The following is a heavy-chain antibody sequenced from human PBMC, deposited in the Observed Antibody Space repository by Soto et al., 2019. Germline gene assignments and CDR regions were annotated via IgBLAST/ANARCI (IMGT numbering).Heavy chain of an antibody. J-gene: IGHJ2*01. Sequence: QVQLVESEGGVAQPGRSWRLSCAASGFTFSSFAMHGARQAPGKGLGWGAVIWYEGSNKYYADSVKGRFTISRDNSKNTLYLQMNSLRAEDTAVYYCARDLRITMVRGVKGGYFDLWGRGTLVTVSS. CDR1: GFTFSSFA. CDR2: IWYEGSNK. CDR3: ARDLRITMVRGVKGGYFDL. V-gene: IGHV3-33*01. D-gene: IGHD3-10*01.